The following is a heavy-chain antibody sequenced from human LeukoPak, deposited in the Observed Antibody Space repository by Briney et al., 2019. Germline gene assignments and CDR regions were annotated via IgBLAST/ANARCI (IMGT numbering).Heavy chain of an antibody. D-gene: IGHD6-13*01. V-gene: IGHV4-4*07. CDR2: IYTSGST. Sequence: PSETLSLTCTVSGGSISSYYWSWIRQPAGKGLEWIGRIYTSGSTNYNPSLKSRVTMSVDTSKNQFSLKLSSVTAADTAVYYCARDRGMLRHSSSCSPYDYWGQGTLVTVSS. CDR3: ARDRGMLRHSSSCSPYDY. J-gene: IGHJ4*02. CDR1: GGSISSYY.